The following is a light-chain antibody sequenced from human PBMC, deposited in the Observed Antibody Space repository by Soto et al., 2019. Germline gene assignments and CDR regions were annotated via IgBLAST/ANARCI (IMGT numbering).Light chain of an antibody. CDR2: EVS. V-gene: IGLV2-8*01. J-gene: IGLJ2*01. Sequence: LTQPPSASGSPGQSVTISCTGTSSDVGGYNYVSWYQQHPGKAPKFMIYEVSKRPSGVPDRFSGSKSGNTASLTVSGLQAEDEADYYCSSYAGSNNVLFGGGTKLTVL. CDR1: SSDVGGYNY. CDR3: SSYAGSNNVL.